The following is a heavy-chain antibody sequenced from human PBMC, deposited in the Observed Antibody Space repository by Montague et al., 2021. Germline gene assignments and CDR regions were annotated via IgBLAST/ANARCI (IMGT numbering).Heavy chain of an antibody. CDR3: ARRVRSLYYFDN. Sequence: SLRLSCAASGFSFSSYSMGWLRQAPGRGLEWVSIINDRGGETYHAGSVKGRFTLSRDNSMSSLYLQMNTLGVEDTAVYYCARRVRSLYYFDNWGQGTLVTVSS. V-gene: IGHV3-23*01. CDR1: GFSFSSYS. CDR2: INDRGGET. J-gene: IGHJ4*02.